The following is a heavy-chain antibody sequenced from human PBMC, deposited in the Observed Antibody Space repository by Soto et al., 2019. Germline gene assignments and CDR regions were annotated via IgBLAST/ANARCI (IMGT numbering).Heavy chain of an antibody. V-gene: IGHV1-8*01. J-gene: IGHJ3*02. CDR1: GSTFTSYY. CDR3: ARAYDFWSGYSPYDAFDI. D-gene: IGHD3-3*01. Sequence: ASGNVSCKASGSTFTSYYINWVRGATGQGLECMGWMNPNSGNTGYAQKFQGRVTMTRNTSISTAYMELSSLRSEDTAVYYCARAYDFWSGYSPYDAFDIWGQATMVTVSS. CDR2: MNPNSGNT.